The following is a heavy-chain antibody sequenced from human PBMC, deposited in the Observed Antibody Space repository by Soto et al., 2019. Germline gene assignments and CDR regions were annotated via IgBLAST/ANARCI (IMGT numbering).Heavy chain of an antibody. Sequence: DVQLLESGGDLVQPGGSLRLSCAASGFTFSSYAMSWVRQAPGKGLEWVSGISNSGGSKYYADSVKGRFTISRDNSKDTLYLQMNSLRAEDTAVYYCARVFSGVPAARYYFDYWGQGTLVTVSS. V-gene: IGHV3-23*01. J-gene: IGHJ4*02. D-gene: IGHD6-13*01. CDR3: ARVFSGVPAARYYFDY. CDR2: ISNSGGSK. CDR1: GFTFSSYA.